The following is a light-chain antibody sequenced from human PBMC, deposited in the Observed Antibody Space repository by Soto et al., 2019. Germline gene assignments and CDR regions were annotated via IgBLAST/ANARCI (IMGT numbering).Light chain of an antibody. CDR2: DVS. CDR3: SSYMSGGNYV. V-gene: IGLV2-14*01. J-gene: IGLJ1*01. Sequence: QSALTQPASVSGSPGQSITISCTGTSSDVGDYNYVSWYQQHPDKAPKVIIYDVSNQPSGVSNRFSGSKSGNTACLTISGLQAEDDADYSCSSYMSGGNYVFGTGTQLTVL. CDR1: SSDVGDYNY.